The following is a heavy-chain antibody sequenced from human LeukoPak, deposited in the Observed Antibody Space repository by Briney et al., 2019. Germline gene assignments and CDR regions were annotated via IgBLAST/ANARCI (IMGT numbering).Heavy chain of an antibody. Sequence: GASVKVSCKASGGTFSSYAISWVRQAPGQGLEWMGWINPNSGGTNYAQKFQGRVTMTRDTSISTAYMELSRLRSDDTAVYYCARDKEEFDYWGQGTLVTVSS. CDR3: ARDKEEFDY. J-gene: IGHJ4*02. V-gene: IGHV1-2*02. CDR2: INPNSGGT. CDR1: GGTFSSYA.